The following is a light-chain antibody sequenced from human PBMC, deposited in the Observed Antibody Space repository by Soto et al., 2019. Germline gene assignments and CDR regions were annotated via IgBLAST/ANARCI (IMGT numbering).Light chain of an antibody. CDR1: SSNIGGTNY. CDR2: SNN. J-gene: IGLJ1*01. CDR3: ASWDDRLNGYV. V-gene: IGLV1-47*02. Sequence: QSVLTQPPSASGTPGQKVFISCSGSSSNIGGTNYAYWYQQLPGAAPKLLMHSNNLRPSGVPERISGSKFGAAASLAICGLRSEDEAVYYCASWDDRLNGYVFGTGTKVTVL.